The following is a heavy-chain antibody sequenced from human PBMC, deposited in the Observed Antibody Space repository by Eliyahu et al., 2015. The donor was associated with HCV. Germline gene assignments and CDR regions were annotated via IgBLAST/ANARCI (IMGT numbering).Heavy chain of an antibody. CDR2: VNPHSGGT. V-gene: IGHV1-2*02. CDR1: GYTFTGYY. Sequence: QVQLVQSGAEVKKPGASVKVSCKASGYTFTGYYMHWVRQAPGQGLEWMGWVNPHSGGTNYAQKFQGRVTMTRDTSISTAYMELSRLRSDDTAVYYCARGTMAPGVVGSFDYWGQGTLVTVSS. CDR3: ARGTMAPGVVGSFDY. J-gene: IGHJ4*02. D-gene: IGHD1-1*01.